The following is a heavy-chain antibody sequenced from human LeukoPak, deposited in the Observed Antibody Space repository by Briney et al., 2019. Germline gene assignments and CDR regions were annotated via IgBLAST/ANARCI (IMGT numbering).Heavy chain of an antibody. CDR1: GYTFTGYY. V-gene: IGHV1-2*02. CDR3: ARRDYSDYLPFDY. Sequence: ASVKVSCKASGYTFTGYYMHWVRQAPGQGLEWMGWINPNSGGTNYAQKFQGRVTMTRDTSISTAYMELSRLRSDDTAVYYCARRDYSDYLPFDYWGQGTLVTVSS. CDR2: INPNSGGT. J-gene: IGHJ4*02. D-gene: IGHD4-11*01.